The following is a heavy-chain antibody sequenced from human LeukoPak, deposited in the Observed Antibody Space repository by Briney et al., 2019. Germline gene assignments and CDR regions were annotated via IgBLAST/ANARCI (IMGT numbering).Heavy chain of an antibody. J-gene: IGHJ3*02. CDR2: INPGNGNT. Sequence: ASVKVSCKASGYPFTSYAMHWVRQAPGQRLAWMGWINPGNGNTKYSQKFQGRVTITRDTSASTAYMELSSLRSEDTAVYYCARDPRNYYGSGSYSGAFDIWGQGTMVTVSS. CDR3: ARDPRNYYGSGSYSGAFDI. CDR1: GYPFTSYA. D-gene: IGHD3-10*01. V-gene: IGHV1-3*01.